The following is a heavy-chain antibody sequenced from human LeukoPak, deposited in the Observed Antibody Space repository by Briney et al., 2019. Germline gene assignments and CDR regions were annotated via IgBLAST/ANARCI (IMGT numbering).Heavy chain of an antibody. CDR2: INPNSGGT. CDR3: ARVRIGQQLDKYYYSAMDV. V-gene: IGHV1-2*02. J-gene: IGHJ6*04. Sequence: ASVKVSCKASGYTFTDYYMHWVRQAPGQGLEWMGWINPNSGGTNYAQKFQGRVTMTTDTSISTAYMEVSRLRSDDTAVYYCARVRIGQQLDKYYYSAMDVGGKGTTVTVSS. D-gene: IGHD6-13*01. CDR1: GYTFTDYY.